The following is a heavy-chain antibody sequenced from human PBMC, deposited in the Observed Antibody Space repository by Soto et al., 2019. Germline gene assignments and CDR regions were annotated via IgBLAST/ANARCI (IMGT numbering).Heavy chain of an antibody. CDR1: GYTFTSYY. D-gene: IGHD2-21*02. J-gene: IGHJ4*02. CDR3: ARDVYCGGDCYARYFDY. Sequence: ASVKVSCKASGYTFTSYYMHWVRQAPGQGPEWMGIINPSGGSTSYAQKFQGRVTMTRDTSTSTVYMELSSLRSEDTAVYYCARDVYCGGDCYARYFDYWGQGTLVTVSS. V-gene: IGHV1-46*01. CDR2: INPSGGST.